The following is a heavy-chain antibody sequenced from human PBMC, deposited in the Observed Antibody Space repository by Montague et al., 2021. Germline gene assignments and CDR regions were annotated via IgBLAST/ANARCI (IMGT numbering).Heavy chain of an antibody. D-gene: IGHD6-13*01. Sequence: CAISGDSVSVNRPARRWKRHSPALRSEWHGRSHHRSKRYNDYAVSVKSRITINPDTSKNQFSLQLNSVTPEDTAVYYCARGGSWLYYFDYWGQGTLVTVSS. J-gene: IGHJ4*02. CDR3: ARGGSWLYYFDY. CDR2: SHHRSKRYN. V-gene: IGHV6-1*01. CDR1: GDSVSVNRPA.